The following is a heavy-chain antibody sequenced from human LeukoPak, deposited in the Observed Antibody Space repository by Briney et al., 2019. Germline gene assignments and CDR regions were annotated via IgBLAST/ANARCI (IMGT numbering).Heavy chain of an antibody. Sequence: PGGSLRLSCAASGFTFSSYAMSWVRQAPGKGLEWVSAISGSGGSTYYADSVKGRFTISRDNAKNTLYLQMNSLRAEDTAVYYCVHNYGILTGPDVYGMDVWGQGTTVTVSS. CDR3: VHNYGILTGPDVYGMDV. D-gene: IGHD3-9*01. J-gene: IGHJ6*02. V-gene: IGHV3-23*01. CDR1: GFTFSSYA. CDR2: ISGSGGST.